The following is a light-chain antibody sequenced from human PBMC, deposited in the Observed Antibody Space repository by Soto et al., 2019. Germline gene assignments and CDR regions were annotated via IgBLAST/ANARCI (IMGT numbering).Light chain of an antibody. J-gene: IGLJ2*01. Sequence: QLVLTQPPSASGSPGQSVTISCTGTSSDVGGYNYVSWYQQHPGKAPKLMIYEVSKRPSGVPDRFSGSKSGNTASLTVSGLQAEDEADYYCSSYAGSNNPPSFGGGTKVTVL. V-gene: IGLV2-8*01. CDR3: SSYAGSNNPPS. CDR1: SSDVGGYNY. CDR2: EVS.